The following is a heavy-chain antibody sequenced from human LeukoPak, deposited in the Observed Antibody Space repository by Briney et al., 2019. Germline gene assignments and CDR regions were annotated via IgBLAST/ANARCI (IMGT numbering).Heavy chain of an antibody. V-gene: IGHV3-33*06. CDR3: AKGPRASGWTYFDY. Sequence: TGRSLRLSWALAGLTFSSYGVGCVRPPAGKWRGWVAFIWYDGGNTFYADSVKGRFTISRDNSKNTLYLQMNSLRVEGTAVYYCAKGPRASGWTYFDYWGQGTLVTVSS. J-gene: IGHJ4*02. CDR1: GLTFSSYG. CDR2: IWYDGGNT. D-gene: IGHD6-19*01.